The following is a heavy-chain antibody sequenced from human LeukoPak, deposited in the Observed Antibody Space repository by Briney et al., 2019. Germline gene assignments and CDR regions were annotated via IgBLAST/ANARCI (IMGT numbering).Heavy chain of an antibody. CDR2: IIGSGATT. Sequence: TGGSLRLSCVASGFSFTSYAMTWVRQPPGKGLEWLSTIIGSGATTHYSDSVRGRFTVSRDNSKNTLFLEISSLRGDDTAVYYCAKGNGYSYGRYYFDYWGQGTLVTVSS. CDR1: GFSFTSYA. V-gene: IGHV3-23*01. CDR3: AKGNGYSYGRYYFDY. J-gene: IGHJ4*02. D-gene: IGHD5-18*01.